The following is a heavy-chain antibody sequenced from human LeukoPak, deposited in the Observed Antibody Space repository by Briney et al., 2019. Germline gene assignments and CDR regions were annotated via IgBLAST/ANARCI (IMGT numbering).Heavy chain of an antibody. J-gene: IGHJ4*02. Sequence: ASVEVSCKASGYTLTELSMHWVRQAPGKGLEWMGGFDPEDGETIYAQKFQGRVTMTEDTSTDTAYMELSSLRSEDTAVYYCATLSSSWYRGGDYWGQGTLVTVSS. CDR2: FDPEDGET. CDR3: ATLSSSWYRGGDY. V-gene: IGHV1-24*01. CDR1: GYTLTELS. D-gene: IGHD6-13*01.